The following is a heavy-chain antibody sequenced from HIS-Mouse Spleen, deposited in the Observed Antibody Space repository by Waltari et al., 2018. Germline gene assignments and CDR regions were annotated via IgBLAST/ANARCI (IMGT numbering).Heavy chain of an antibody. CDR3: AREIPYSSSWYDWYFDL. J-gene: IGHJ2*01. CDR2: IYYSGST. CDR1: GGPLSSSSYY. Sequence: QLQLQESGPGLVKPSETLSLTCTVSGGPLSSSSYYWAWIRQPPGKGLGWIGSIYYSGSTSYNPSLKSRVTISVDTSKNQFSLKLSSVTAADTAVYYCAREIPYSSSWYDWYFDLWGRGTLVTVSS. V-gene: IGHV4-39*07. D-gene: IGHD6-13*01.